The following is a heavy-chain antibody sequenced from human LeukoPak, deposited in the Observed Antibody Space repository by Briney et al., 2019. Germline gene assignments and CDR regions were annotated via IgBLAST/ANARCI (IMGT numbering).Heavy chain of an antibody. CDR3: AILSWDGRGSFY. J-gene: IGHJ4*02. D-gene: IGHD2/OR15-2a*01. V-gene: IGHV3-23*01. CDR1: GFTFSSYS. Sequence: GGSLRLSCAASGFTFSSYSMNWVRQAPGKGLEWVSAIRSGGENTYYADSVRGRFTISRDNSRGTLSLQMNSLRAEDTAVYFCAILSWDGRGSFYWGQGTLVTVSS. CDR2: IRSGGENT.